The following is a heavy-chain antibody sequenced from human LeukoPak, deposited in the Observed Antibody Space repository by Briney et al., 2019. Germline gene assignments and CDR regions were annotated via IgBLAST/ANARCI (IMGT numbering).Heavy chain of an antibody. V-gene: IGHV4-39*01. Sequence: SETLSLTCTVSGGSISSSSYYWGWIRQPPGKGLEWIGSIYYSGSTSYSPSLKSRVTISVDTSNNQFSLKVSSVTAADTAVYYCARQAAQTYDYWGQGTLVTVSS. CDR1: GGSISSSSYY. CDR2: IYYSGST. CDR3: ARQAAQTYDY. J-gene: IGHJ4*02.